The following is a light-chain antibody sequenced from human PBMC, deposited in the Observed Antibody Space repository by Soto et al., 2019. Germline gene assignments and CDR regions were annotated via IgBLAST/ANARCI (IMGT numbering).Light chain of an antibody. CDR2: DSS. V-gene: IGKV3-11*02. J-gene: IGKJ2*01. CDR1: QSVGSY. CDR3: QYHTDWPPYT. Sequence: EMVLTQSPATLSLSPGDRATLSCRASQSVGSYLAWYQQRPGQAPRLLIYDSSNRVTGIPARFSGNESGRDFTLTISSLEPEDFAVYYCQYHTDWPPYTFGQGTTLEI.